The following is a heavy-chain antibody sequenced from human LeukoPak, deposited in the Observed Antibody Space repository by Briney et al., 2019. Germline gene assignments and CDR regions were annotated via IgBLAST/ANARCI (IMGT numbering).Heavy chain of an antibody. CDR2: IYHSGST. V-gene: IGHV4-38-2*02. Sequence: SENLSLTCTVSGYSISSGYYWGWIRQPPGKGLEWIGSIYHSGSTNYNPSLKSRVTISVDTSKNQFSLKLSSVTAADTAVYYCARGQRVVIDYWGQGTLVTVSS. D-gene: IGHD3-22*01. CDR3: ARGQRVVIDY. CDR1: GYSISSGYY. J-gene: IGHJ4*02.